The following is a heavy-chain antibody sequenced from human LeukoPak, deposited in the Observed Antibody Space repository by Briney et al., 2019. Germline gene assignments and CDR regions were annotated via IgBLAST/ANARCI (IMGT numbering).Heavy chain of an antibody. CDR2: ISSSSSYT. Sequence: VRHGVSLRRSCAASGFTFSDYYMSWIRQAPGKGLEWVSYISSSSSYTNYADSVKGRFTISRDNAKNSLYLQMNSLRAEDTAVYYCARATLYDSRFDPWGQGTLVTVSS. D-gene: IGHD3-22*01. CDR1: GFTFSDYY. CDR3: ARATLYDSRFDP. J-gene: IGHJ5*02. V-gene: IGHV3-11*06.